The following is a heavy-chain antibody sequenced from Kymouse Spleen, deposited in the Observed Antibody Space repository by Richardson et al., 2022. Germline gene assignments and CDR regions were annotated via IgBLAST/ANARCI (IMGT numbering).Heavy chain of an antibody. CDR2: IYYSGST. CDR1: GGSVSSGSYY. Sequence: QVQLQESGPGLVKPSETLSLTCTVSGGSVSSGSYYWSWIRQPPGKGLEWIGYIYYSGSTNYNPSLKSRVTISVDTSKNQFSLKLSSVTAADTAVYYCARWGLTGDRGFDYWGQGTLVTVSS. D-gene: IGHD7-27*02. V-gene: IGHV4-61*01. J-gene: IGHJ4*02. CDR3: ARWGLTGDRGFDY.